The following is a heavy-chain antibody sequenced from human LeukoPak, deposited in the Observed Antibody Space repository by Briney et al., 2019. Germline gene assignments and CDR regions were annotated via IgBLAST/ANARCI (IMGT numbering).Heavy chain of an antibody. D-gene: IGHD6-13*01. CDR3: AKDSSAWYFYFDS. J-gene: IGHJ4*01. CDR2: ISGLGDKQ. CDR1: EFTFSSYG. Sequence: QPGGSLRLSCVGPEFTFSSYGMHWVRQAPGKGLEWVSGISGLGDKQYYADSVKGRFTVSRDNSKNNVYLDMNNLRVEETGIYYCAKDSSAWYFYFDSWGQGTPVTVSS. V-gene: IGHV3-23*01.